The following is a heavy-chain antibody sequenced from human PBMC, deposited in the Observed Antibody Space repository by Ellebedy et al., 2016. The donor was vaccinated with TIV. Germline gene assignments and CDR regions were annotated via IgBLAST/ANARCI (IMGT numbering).Heavy chain of an antibody. V-gene: IGHV3-23*01. CDR1: GFTFSSYA. CDR3: AKDLGFTTVTPYYFDY. CDR2: ISGSGGST. Sequence: PGGSLRLSCAASGFTFSSYAMSWVRQAPGKGLEWVSAISGSGGSTYYADSVKGRFTISRDNSKNTLYLQMNSLRAEDTAVYYCAKDLGFTTVTPYYFDYWGQGTLVTVSS. D-gene: IGHD4-17*01. J-gene: IGHJ4*02.